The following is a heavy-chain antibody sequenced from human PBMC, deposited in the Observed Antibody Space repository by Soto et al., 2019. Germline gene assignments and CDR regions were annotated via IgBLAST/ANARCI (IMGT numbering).Heavy chain of an antibody. CDR1: GYTFTSYG. Sequence: QVQLVQSGAEVKKPGASVKVSCKASGYTFTSYGISWVRQAPGQGLEWMGWISAYNGNTNYAQKLQGRVTMTTDTSTSTAYMELRSLRPDDTAVYYCASQPYSNHPYYGMDVWGQGTTVTVSS. CDR3: ASQPYSNHPYYGMDV. J-gene: IGHJ6*02. CDR2: ISAYNGNT. V-gene: IGHV1-18*01. D-gene: IGHD4-4*01.